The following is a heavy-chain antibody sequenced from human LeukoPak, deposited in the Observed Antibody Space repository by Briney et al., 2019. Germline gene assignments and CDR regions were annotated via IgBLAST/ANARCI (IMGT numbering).Heavy chain of an antibody. CDR1: GYTFTSFG. Sequence: ASVKVSCKTSGYTFTSFGISWVRQAPGQGLEWVGWINAYNGNTNYAQKLQGRVTMTTDTSTSTANMELRSLRSDDTAVYYCARDTYYYDSSGYYYNYYYGMDVWGQGTTVTVSS. CDR3: ARDTYYYDSSGYYYNYYYGMDV. J-gene: IGHJ6*02. D-gene: IGHD3-22*01. V-gene: IGHV1-18*01. CDR2: INAYNGNT.